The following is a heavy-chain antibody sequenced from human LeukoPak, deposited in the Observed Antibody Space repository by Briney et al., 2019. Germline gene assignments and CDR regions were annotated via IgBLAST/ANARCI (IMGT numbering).Heavy chain of an antibody. CDR2: INPNSGGT. CDR1: GYTFTDYY. V-gene: IGHV1-2*02. J-gene: IGHJ4*02. Sequence: GASVKVSCKASGYTFTDYYINWVRQAPGQGLEWMGWINPNSGGTNYAQKFQGRVTMTRDTSISTAYMELSRLRSDDTAVYYCARVDDRGHYYDSSGPRKLFDYWGQGTLVTVSS. D-gene: IGHD3-22*01. CDR3: ARVDDRGHYYDSSGPRKLFDY.